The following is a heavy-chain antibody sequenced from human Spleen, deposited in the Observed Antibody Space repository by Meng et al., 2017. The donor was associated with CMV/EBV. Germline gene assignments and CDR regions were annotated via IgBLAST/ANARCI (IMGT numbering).Heavy chain of an antibody. D-gene: IGHD4-17*01. J-gene: IGHJ4*02. CDR1: GYTFTNYY. Sequence: ASVKVSCKASGYTFTNYYIHWVRQAPGQGLEWMGIMNPNDADTTYAQKYQGRVTMTSDTSTSTMYMELSSLRSEDTAVYYCTRGGYADYNAYWGQGTLVTVSS. CDR2: MNPNDADT. CDR3: TRGGYADYNAY. V-gene: IGHV1-46*01.